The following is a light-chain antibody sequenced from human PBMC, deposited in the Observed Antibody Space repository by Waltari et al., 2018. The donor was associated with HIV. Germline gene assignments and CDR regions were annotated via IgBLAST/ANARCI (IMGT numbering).Light chain of an antibody. CDR2: WAS. CDR1: QSVLHSSNNKNY. CDR3: QQYYNSPLT. V-gene: IGKV4-1*01. Sequence: DIVITQSPDSLVVSLGERATISCKSSQSVLHSSNNKNYLAWYQQKPGQPPNLLIYWASTRESGVPDRFSGSGSGTDFTRTISSLQAEDVAVYYCQQYYNSPLTFGQGTKVEIK. J-gene: IGKJ1*01.